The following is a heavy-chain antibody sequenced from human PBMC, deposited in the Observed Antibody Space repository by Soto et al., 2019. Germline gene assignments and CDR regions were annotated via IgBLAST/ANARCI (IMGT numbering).Heavy chain of an antibody. CDR3: ALRNDYRHYYGMDV. V-gene: IGHV4-59*01. D-gene: IGHD4-4*01. CDR1: GGSISSYY. Sequence: SETLSLTCTVSGGSISSYYWSWIRQPPGKGLEWIGYIYYSGSTNYNPSLKSRVTISVDTSKNQFSLKLSSVTAADTAVYYCALRNDYRHYYGMDVWGQGTTVTVSS. J-gene: IGHJ6*02. CDR2: IYYSGST.